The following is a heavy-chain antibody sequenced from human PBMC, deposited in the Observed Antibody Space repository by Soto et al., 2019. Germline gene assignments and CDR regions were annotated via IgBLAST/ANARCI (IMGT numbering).Heavy chain of an antibody. CDR2: IWYDGSNK. J-gene: IGHJ6*02. CDR1: GFTFSSYG. CDR3: ASPLIGPHHYYYGMDV. Sequence: GGSLRLSCAASGFTFSSYGMHWVRQAPGKGLEWVAVIWYDGSNKYYADSVKGRFTISRDNSKNTLYLQMNSLRAEDTAVYYCASPLIGPHHYYYGMDVWGQGTTVTVSS. D-gene: IGHD2-21*01. V-gene: IGHV3-33*01.